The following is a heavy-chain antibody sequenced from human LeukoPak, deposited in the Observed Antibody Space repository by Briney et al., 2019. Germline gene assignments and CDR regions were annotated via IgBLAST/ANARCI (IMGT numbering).Heavy chain of an antibody. J-gene: IGHJ4*02. CDR1: GFTFSSYW. CDR3: ARLGARQVLDY. CDR2: IKQDGGEK. V-gene: IGHV3-7*01. Sequence: GGSLRLSCTASGFTFSSYWMSWVRQAPGKGLEWVANIKQDGGEKYYVDSVKGRFTISRDNAKNSLYLQMDSLRAEDTAVYYCARLGARQVLDYWGQGTLVTVSS. D-gene: IGHD4-17*01.